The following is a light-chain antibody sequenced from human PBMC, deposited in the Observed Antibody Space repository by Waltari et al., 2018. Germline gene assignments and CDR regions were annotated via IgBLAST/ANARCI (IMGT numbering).Light chain of an antibody. CDR2: TNK. CDR3: ATWDDSLNGQVI. V-gene: IGLV1-47*01. CDR1: SSNIGNNY. Sequence: QSVLTQPPLASGTPGQSVTISCSGSSSNIGNNYVDWYQQLPGKAPKLLIYTNKSLPAGVPDRFSGSKSGTSASRAISGLRSEDEADYYCATWDDSLNGQVIFGGGTKLTVL. J-gene: IGLJ2*01.